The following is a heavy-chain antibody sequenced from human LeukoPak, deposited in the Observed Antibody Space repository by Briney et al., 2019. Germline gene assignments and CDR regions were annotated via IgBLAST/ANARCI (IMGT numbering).Heavy chain of an antibody. CDR1: GGSISSDY. D-gene: IGHD3-22*01. CDR3: ARDRSSGYPYYFDY. V-gene: IGHV4-34*01. CDR2: INHSGST. J-gene: IGHJ4*02. Sequence: SETLSLTCTVSGGSISSDYWSWIRQPPGKGLEWIGEINHSGSTNYNPSLKSRVTISVDTSKNQFSLKLSSVTAADTAVYYCARDRSSGYPYYFDYWGQGTLVTVSS.